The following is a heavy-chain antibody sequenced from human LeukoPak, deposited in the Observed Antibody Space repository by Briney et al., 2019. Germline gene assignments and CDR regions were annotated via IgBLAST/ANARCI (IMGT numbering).Heavy chain of an antibody. D-gene: IGHD2-2*01. CDR2: IYHTGSA. J-gene: IGHJ4*02. Sequence: PSETLSLTCSVSGYSFTSGHDWGWIRQPPGKGLEWIANIYHTGSAHYNPSLKSRVTISVDTSKNQFSLKLRSVTAADTAVYYCERYCTSTTCILRGFDYWGQRTLVTVSS. CDR1: GYSFTSGHD. V-gene: IGHV4-38-2*01. CDR3: ERYCTSTTCILRGFDY.